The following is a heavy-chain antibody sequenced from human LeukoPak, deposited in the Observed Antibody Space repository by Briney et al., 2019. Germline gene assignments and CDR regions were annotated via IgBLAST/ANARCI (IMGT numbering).Heavy chain of an antibody. CDR2: IYSGGNT. CDR1: GFAVSSNY. CDR3: AREITMVRGVIGRTRYYGMDV. V-gene: IGHV3-53*01. Sequence: GGSLRLSCAASGFAVSSNYMTWVRQAPGKGLEWVSVIYSGGNTYYADSVKGRFTISRDNSKNTLYLQMNSLRAEDTAVYYCAREITMVRGVIGRTRYYGMDVWGQGTTVTVSS. J-gene: IGHJ6*02. D-gene: IGHD3-10*01.